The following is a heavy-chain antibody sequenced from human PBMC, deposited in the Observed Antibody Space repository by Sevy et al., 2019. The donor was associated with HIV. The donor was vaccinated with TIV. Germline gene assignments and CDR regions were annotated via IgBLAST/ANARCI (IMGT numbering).Heavy chain of an antibody. D-gene: IGHD4-17*01. J-gene: IGHJ3*01. Sequence: GGSLRLSCAASGFTFSSYAMHWVRQAPGKGLEWASAISNSGSDTKYAGSVKGRFTISRDNSKNTLYVQMNSLSAEDTAVYYCATDRITVIGDAFDLWGQGTMVTVSS. CDR3: ATDRITVIGDAFDL. CDR2: ISNSGSDT. V-gene: IGHV3-23*01. CDR1: GFTFSSYA.